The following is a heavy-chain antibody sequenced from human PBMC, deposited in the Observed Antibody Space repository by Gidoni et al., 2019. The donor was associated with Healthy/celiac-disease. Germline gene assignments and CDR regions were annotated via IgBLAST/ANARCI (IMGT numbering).Heavy chain of an antibody. V-gene: IGHV3-48*01. J-gene: IGHJ6*02. CDR3: ARDVYGDYAVDV. D-gene: IGHD4-17*01. Sequence: EVQLVESGGGLVQPGGSLRLSCTASGFTFTSYSMNWVRQAPGKGLEWVSDISSTGETIYYADSVKGRFIISRGNAKNSLYLQMNSLRAEDTAVYYCARDVYGDYAVDVWGQGTTVTVSS. CDR2: ISSTGETI. CDR1: GFTFTSYS.